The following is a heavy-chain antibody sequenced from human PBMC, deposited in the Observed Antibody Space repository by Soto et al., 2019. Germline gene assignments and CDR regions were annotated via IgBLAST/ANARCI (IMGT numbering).Heavy chain of an antibody. CDR3: ARHQLELQTKSAFDI. D-gene: IGHD1-7*01. J-gene: IGHJ3*02. Sequence: SVKVSCKASGGTFSSYAISWVRQAPGQGLEWMGGIIPIFGTANYAQKFQGRVTITADESTSTAYMELSSLRSEDTAVYYCARHQLELQTKSAFDIWGQGTMVTVSS. CDR1: GGTFSSYA. CDR2: IIPIFGTA. V-gene: IGHV1-69*13.